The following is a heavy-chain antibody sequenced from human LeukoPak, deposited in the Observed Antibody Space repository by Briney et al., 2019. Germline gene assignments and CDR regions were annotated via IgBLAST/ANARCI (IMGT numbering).Heavy chain of an antibody. J-gene: IGHJ3*02. CDR2: ISAYNGNT. V-gene: IGHV1-18*01. CDR1: GYTFTSYG. D-gene: IGHD3-22*01. Sequence: VASVKVSCKASGYTFTSYGISWVRQAPGQGLEWMGWISAYNGNTNYAQKLQGRVTMTTDTSTSTAYRELRSLRSDDTAVYYCARDSRPDRVVVTPRIFDIWGQGTMVTVSS. CDR3: ARDSRPDRVVVTPRIFDI.